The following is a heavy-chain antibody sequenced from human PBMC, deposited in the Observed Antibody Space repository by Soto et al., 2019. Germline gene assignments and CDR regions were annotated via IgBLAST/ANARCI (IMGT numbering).Heavy chain of an antibody. V-gene: IGHV3-23*01. Sequence: GGSLRLSCAASGFTFSSYAMSWVRQAPGKGLEWVSAISGSGGSTYYEDSVKGRFTMYRDNSKNPLYLQMNSPRAEDTAVYYCAKETGVLMVTTFIDYWGQGTLVTVSS. D-gene: IGHD4-17*01. CDR3: AKETGVLMVTTFIDY. CDR1: GFTFSSYA. J-gene: IGHJ4*02. CDR2: ISGSGGST.